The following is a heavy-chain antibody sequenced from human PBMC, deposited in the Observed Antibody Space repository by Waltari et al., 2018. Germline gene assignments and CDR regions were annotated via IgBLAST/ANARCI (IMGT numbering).Heavy chain of an antibody. D-gene: IGHD3-3*01. CDR3: ARSTVLRFLEWLLDSDGMDV. CDR2: INPNSGGT. CDR1: GYTFTGYY. V-gene: IGHV1-2*06. Sequence: QVQLVQSGAEVKKPGASVKVSCKASGYTFTGYYMHWVRQAPGQGLEWMGRINPNSGGTNYAQKFQGRVTMTRDTSISTAYMELSRLRSDDTAVYYCARSTVLRFLEWLLDSDGMDVWGQGTTVTVSS. J-gene: IGHJ6*02.